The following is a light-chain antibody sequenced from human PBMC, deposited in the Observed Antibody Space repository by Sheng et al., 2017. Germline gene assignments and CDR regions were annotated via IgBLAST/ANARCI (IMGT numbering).Light chain of an antibody. J-gene: IGKJ1*01. Sequence: EILMTQSPATLSLSPGERATLSCRASQSVNRYVTWYQQKPGQAPRPLIYDASNRATGVPPRFSGSGSGTDFTLTISSLEPEDFAVYYCQQRSYWPWSFGQGTKVEVK. CDR3: QQRSYWPWS. V-gene: IGKV3-11*01. CDR1: QSVNRY. CDR2: DAS.